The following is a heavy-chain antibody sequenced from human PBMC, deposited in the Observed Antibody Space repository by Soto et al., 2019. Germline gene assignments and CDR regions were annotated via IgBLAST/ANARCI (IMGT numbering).Heavy chain of an antibody. V-gene: IGHV4-39*01. CDR3: ASQALSAEGTWGMDV. D-gene: IGHD2-15*01. CDR2: IFYGGST. J-gene: IGHJ6*02. Sequence: SETLSLTCSVSGGSISSGSQYWGWIRQPPGKGLEWIGNIFYGGSTFYNPSLKSRVAMSVDTSKNQFSLDLSSVTAADTAVYYCASQALSAEGTWGMDVWGQGTTVTVS. CDR1: GGSISSGSQY.